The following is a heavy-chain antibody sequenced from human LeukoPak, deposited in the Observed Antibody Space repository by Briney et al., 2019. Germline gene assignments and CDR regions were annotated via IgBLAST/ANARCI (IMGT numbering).Heavy chain of an antibody. CDR2: INPSGGST. D-gene: IGHD1-14*01. J-gene: IGHJ6*02. CDR1: GYTFTSYY. Sequence: ASVKVSCKASGYTFTSYYMHWVRQAPGQGLEWMGIINPSGGSTSYAQKFQGRVTMTRDTSTSTVYMELSSLRSEDTAVYYCAGGAGRPGSLGYYYGMDVWGQGTTVTVSS. CDR3: AGGAGRPGSLGYYYGMDV. V-gene: IGHV1-46*01.